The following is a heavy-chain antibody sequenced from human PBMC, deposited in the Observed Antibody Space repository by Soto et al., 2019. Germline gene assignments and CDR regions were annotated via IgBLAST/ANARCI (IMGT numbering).Heavy chain of an antibody. CDR2: IDPNSGGT. Sequence: ASVKVSCKASGYTFTGYYMHWVRQAPGQGLEWMGWIDPNSGGTNYAQKFQGRVTMTRDTSLSTAYMELSRLRSDDTAVYYCARDVAPAATTLYYYYYGMDVWGQGTTVTVSS. CDR1: GYTFTGYY. CDR3: ARDVAPAATTLYYYYYGMDV. J-gene: IGHJ6*02. V-gene: IGHV1-2*02. D-gene: IGHD2-2*01.